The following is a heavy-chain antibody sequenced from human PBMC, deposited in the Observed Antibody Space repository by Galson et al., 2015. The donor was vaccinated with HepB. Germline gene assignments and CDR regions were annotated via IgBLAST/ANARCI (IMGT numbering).Heavy chain of an antibody. CDR1: GFTFSDYS. J-gene: IGHJ4*02. D-gene: IGHD4-17*01. V-gene: IGHV3-11*06. Sequence: SLRLSCAASGFTFSDYSMTWVRQAPGKGLEWVSYIGTSSTYTKYADSVKGRFTISRVNAENSLYLQMNSLRVEDTAVYYCARAGDGDYGLLDFWGRGTLVTVSS. CDR2: IGTSSTYT. CDR3: ARAGDGDYGLLDF.